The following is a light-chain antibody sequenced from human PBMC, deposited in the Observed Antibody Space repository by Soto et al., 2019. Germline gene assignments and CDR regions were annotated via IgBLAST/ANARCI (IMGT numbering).Light chain of an antibody. CDR3: SSYTSSSTPGV. V-gene: IGLV2-14*01. CDR2: DVS. Sequence: QAVVTQPASVSGSLGQSITISCTGTSSDVGGYNYVSWYQQHPGKAPKLMIYDVSNRPSGVSNRFSGSKSGNTASLTISGLQAEDEADYYCSSYTSSSTPGVFGGGTKLTVL. CDR1: SSDVGGYNY. J-gene: IGLJ3*02.